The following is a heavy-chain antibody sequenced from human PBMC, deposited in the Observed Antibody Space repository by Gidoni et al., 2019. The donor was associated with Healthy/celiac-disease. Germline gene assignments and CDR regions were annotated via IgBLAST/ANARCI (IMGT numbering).Heavy chain of an antibody. CDR3: ARGPALYGDYYTNEGYYFDY. V-gene: IGHV4-61*01. J-gene: IGHJ4*02. D-gene: IGHD4-17*01. CDR2: IYYSGST. Sequence: QVQLQESGPGLVKPSETLSLTCTVSGGSVSSGSYYWSWIRQPPGKGLEWIGYIYYSGSTNYNPSLKSRVTISVDTSKNQFSLKLSSVTAADTAVYYCARGPALYGDYYTNEGYYFDYWGQGTLVTVSS. CDR1: GGSVSSGSYY.